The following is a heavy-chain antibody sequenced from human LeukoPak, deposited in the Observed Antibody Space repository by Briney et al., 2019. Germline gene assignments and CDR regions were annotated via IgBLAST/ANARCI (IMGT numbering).Heavy chain of an antibody. J-gene: IGHJ4*02. CDR3: ARRRDLYDSSGYYYDY. V-gene: IGHV1-18*01. Sequence: ASVKVSCKASGYTFTSYGISWVRQAPGQGREWMGWISAYNGNTNYAQKLQGRVTMTTDTSTSTAYMELRSLRSDDTAVYYCARRRDLYDSSGYYYDYWGQGTLVTVSS. D-gene: IGHD3-22*01. CDR1: GYTFTSYG. CDR2: ISAYNGNT.